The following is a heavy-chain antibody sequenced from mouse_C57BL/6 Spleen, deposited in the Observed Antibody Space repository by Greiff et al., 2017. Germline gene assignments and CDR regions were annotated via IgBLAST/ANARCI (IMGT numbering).Heavy chain of an antibody. Sequence: QVQLKQPGAELVKPGASVKLSCKASGYTFTSYWMQWVKQRPGQGLEWIGEIDPSDSYTNYNQKFKGKATLTVDTSSSTAYMQLSSLTSEDSAVYYCARAWTLYAMDYWGQGTSVTVSS. V-gene: IGHV1-50*01. CDR3: ARAWTLYAMDY. CDR2: IDPSDSYT. J-gene: IGHJ4*01. CDR1: GYTFTSYW.